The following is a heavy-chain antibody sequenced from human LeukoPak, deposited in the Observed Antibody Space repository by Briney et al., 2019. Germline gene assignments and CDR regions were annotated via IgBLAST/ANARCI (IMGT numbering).Heavy chain of an antibody. J-gene: IGHJ4*02. CDR3: ARDSRYYDILTGYNPLSDY. Sequence: GGSLRLSCAASGFIFSSHWMSWVRQAPGKGLEWVASIKEDGSEKSYMDSVKGRFTISRDNAKNSLYLQMNSLRAEDTAVYYCARDSRYYDILTGYNPLSDYWGQGTLVTVSS. CDR1: GFIFSSHW. D-gene: IGHD3-9*01. CDR2: IKEDGSEK. V-gene: IGHV3-7*01.